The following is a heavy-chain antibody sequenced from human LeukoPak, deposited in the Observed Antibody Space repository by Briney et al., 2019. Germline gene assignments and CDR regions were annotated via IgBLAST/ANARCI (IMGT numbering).Heavy chain of an antibody. J-gene: IGHJ4*02. CDR1: GYSFTNYW. CDR2: IYPGDSDT. Sequence: GESLKISCKASGYSFTNYWIGWVRQMPGKGLEWMGIIYPGDSDTRYSPSFQGQVTISADKSITTAYLYWSSLRASDTAIYYCARHSSRDHRYYFDSWGQGTLVSVSS. CDR3: ARHSSRDHRYYFDS. V-gene: IGHV5-51*01.